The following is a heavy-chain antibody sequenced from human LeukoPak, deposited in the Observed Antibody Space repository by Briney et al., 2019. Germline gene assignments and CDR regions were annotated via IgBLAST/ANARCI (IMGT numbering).Heavy chain of an antibody. J-gene: IGHJ6*02. CDR3: AVSLTTGGYYGMDV. CDR1: GYTLTVLS. V-gene: IGHV1-24*01. CDR2: FYPEDGET. D-gene: IGHD1-1*01. Sequence: ASVRVSSMLSGYTLTVLSLHWVRQTPGKGLEWMGRFYPEDGETISARTFQGRVTMTEDTSTDTAYMELRSLRSEDTAVYFCAVSLTTGGYYGMDVWGQGTTVTVSS.